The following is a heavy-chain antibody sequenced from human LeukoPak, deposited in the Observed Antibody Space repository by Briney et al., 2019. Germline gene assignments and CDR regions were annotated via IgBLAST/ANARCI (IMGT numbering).Heavy chain of an antibody. J-gene: IGHJ3*02. V-gene: IGHV1-8*01. CDR2: MNPKSGNT. CDR1: GYTFTSYD. CDR3: ARDGETYYYNLAFDI. Sequence: ASVKVSCKASGYTFTSYDINWVRQATGQGLEWMGWMNPKSGNTGYAQKFQGRVTMTRSTSMSTAYMELSSLRSDDTAVYYCARDGETYYYNLAFDIWGQGTMVTVSS. D-gene: IGHD3-9*01.